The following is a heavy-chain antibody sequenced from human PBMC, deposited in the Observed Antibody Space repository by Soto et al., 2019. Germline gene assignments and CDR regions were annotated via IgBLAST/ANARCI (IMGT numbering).Heavy chain of an antibody. CDR1: GYTFTGYY. J-gene: IGHJ4*02. CDR3: ARHRRNYYGSGSYLLDY. D-gene: IGHD3-10*01. Sequence: VASVKVSCKASGYTFTGYYMHWARQAPGQGLEWMGWINPNSGGTNYAQKFQGRVTMTRDTSISTAYMELSRLRSDDTAVYYCARHRRNYYGSGSYLLDYWGQGTLVTVSS. V-gene: IGHV1-2*02. CDR2: INPNSGGT.